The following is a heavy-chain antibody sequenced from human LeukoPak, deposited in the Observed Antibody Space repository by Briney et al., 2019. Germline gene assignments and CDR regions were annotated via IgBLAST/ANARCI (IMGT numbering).Heavy chain of an antibody. CDR2: ISFSGTTT. CDR1: GITFSSYS. CDR3: ARDPTELQLLSYYFDY. J-gene: IGHJ4*02. D-gene: IGHD2-2*01. V-gene: IGHV3-23*01. Sequence: PGGSLRLSCAASGITFSSYSMSWVRQAPGKGLEWVSSISFSGTTTYYADSVKGRFTVSRDNSKNTLYLQMDGLRAEDTAVYYCARDPTELQLLSYYFDYWGQGTLVAVYS.